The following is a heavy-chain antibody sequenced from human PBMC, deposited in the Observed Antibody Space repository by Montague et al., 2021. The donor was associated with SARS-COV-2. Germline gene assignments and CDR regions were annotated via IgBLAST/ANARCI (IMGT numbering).Heavy chain of an antibody. V-gene: IGHV4-59*01. Sequence: SETLSLTCTVSGGSISSYYWSWIRQPPGKGLEWIGYIYYSGSTNYNPSLRSRVTISVDTSKNQFSLKLSSVTAADTAVYYCARALWDDYDSSGWSIDLWGQGTLVTVSS. J-gene: IGHJ5*02. D-gene: IGHD3-22*01. CDR3: ARALWDDYDSSGWSIDL. CDR2: IYYSGST. CDR1: GGSISSYY.